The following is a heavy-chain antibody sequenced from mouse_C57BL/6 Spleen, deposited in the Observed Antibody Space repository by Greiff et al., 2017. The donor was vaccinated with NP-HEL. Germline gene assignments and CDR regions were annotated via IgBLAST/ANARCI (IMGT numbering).Heavy chain of an antibody. Sequence: EVMLVESGPELVKPGASVKMSCKASGYTFTDYNMHWVKQSHGKSLEWIGYINPNNGGTSYNQKFKGKATLTVNKSSSTAYMELRSLTSEDSAVYYCAKEYGSSYVWFAYWGQGTLVTVSA. CDR3: AKEYGSSYVWFAY. D-gene: IGHD1-1*01. CDR1: GYTFTDYN. CDR2: INPNNGGT. J-gene: IGHJ3*01. V-gene: IGHV1-22*01.